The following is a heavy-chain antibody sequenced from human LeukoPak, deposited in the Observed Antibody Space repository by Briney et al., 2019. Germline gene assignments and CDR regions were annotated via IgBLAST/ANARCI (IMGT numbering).Heavy chain of an antibody. CDR1: GGSISSYY. J-gene: IGHJ5*02. CDR2: IYYSGST. Sequence: SETLSLTCTVSGGSISSYYWSWIRQPPGKGLEWIGYIYYSGSTNYNPSLKSRVTISVDTSKNQFSLKLSSVTAADTAVYYCARFVVVPAAIVAGWFDPWGQGTLVTVSS. D-gene: IGHD2-2*01. V-gene: IGHV4-59*01. CDR3: ARFVVVPAAIVAGWFDP.